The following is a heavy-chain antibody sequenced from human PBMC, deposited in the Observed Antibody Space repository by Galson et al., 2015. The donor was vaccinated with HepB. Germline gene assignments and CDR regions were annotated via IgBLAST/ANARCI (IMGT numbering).Heavy chain of an antibody. J-gene: IGHJ6*02. CDR2: ISWDGKTA. CDR1: GFRFEDYT. D-gene: IGHD3-22*01. V-gene: IGHV3-43*01. CDR3: AKVYFDSSGGTYYYYGMDA. Sequence: LRLSCAASGFRFEDYTMHWVRQTPGKGLEWLSFISWDGKTASYADSVRGRFIISRDNNKNSLYLEMKSLRIDDTALYYCAKVYFDSSGGTYYYYGMDAWGPGTTVTVAS.